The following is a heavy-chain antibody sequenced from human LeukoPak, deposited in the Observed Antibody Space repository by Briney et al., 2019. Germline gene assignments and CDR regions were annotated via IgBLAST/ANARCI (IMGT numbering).Heavy chain of an antibody. J-gene: IGHJ4*02. CDR3: ARGEMPDFWSGYSLRGGVTY. D-gene: IGHD3-3*01. CDR2: MNPNSGNT. V-gene: IGHV1-8*01. Sequence: EASVKVSCKASGYTFTSYDINWVRQATGQGLEWMGWMNPNSGNTGYAQKFQGRVTMTRNTSISTAYMELSSLRSEDTAVYYCARGEMPDFWSGYSLRGGVTYWGQGTLVTVSS. CDR1: GYTFTSYD.